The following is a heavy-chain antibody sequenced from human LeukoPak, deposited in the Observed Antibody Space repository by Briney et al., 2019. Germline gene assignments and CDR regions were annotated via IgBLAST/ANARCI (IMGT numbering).Heavy chain of an antibody. Sequence: PSETLSLTCTVSGGSISSYYWSWIRQPPGKGLEWIGYIYYSGSTNYNPSLKSRVTISVDTSKNQFSLKLSSVTAADKAVYYCAREGYYDSSGYYDGPLDAFDIWGQGTMVTVSS. CDR3: AREGYYDSSGYYDGPLDAFDI. J-gene: IGHJ3*02. CDR2: IYYSGST. CDR1: GGSISSYY. D-gene: IGHD3-22*01. V-gene: IGHV4-59*01.